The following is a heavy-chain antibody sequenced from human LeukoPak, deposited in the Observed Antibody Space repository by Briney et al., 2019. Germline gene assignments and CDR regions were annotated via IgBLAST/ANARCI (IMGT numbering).Heavy chain of an antibody. J-gene: IGHJ6*04. CDR3: ARDWQLLDV. D-gene: IGHD6-13*01. CDR1: GGSISSSSYY. CDR2: IYYSGST. V-gene: IGHV4-39*02. Sequence: SETLSLTCTVSGGSISSSSYYWGWIRQPPGKGLEWIGSIYYSGSTYYNPSLKSRVTISVDTSKNQFSLKLSSVTAADTAVYYCARDWQLLDVWGKGTTVTISS.